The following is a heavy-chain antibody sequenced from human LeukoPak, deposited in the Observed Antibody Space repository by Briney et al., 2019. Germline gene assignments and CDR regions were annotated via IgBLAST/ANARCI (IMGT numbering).Heavy chain of an antibody. Sequence: SETLSLTCTVSGGSVNSGSYYWTWIRQPAGKGLEWIGHIYSSESTNYNPSLKSRVTMSVDTSKNQFSLKLSSVTAADTAVYYCARLGYSSGWYFSRGVEFDYWGQGTLVTVSS. J-gene: IGHJ4*02. D-gene: IGHD6-19*01. CDR1: GGSVNSGSYY. V-gene: IGHV4-61*10. CDR2: IYSSEST. CDR3: ARLGYSSGWYFSRGVEFDY.